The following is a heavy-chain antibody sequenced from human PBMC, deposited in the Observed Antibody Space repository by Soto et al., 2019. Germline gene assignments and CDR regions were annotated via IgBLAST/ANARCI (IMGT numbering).Heavy chain of an antibody. D-gene: IGHD3-10*02. CDR2: FIPIFRTL. CDR3: VSDRRIYYSVPHDGFVASDYEL. J-gene: IGHJ3*01. CDR1: GGIFGSHG. Sequence: QVQLIQSEAEVKKPGSSVRVSCTASGGIFGSHGFSWVRQAPGQRLEWVGGFIPIFRTLTYTEKFQARVRIAADESTNTVYLDLSSLTSEDTAVYYCVSDRRIYYSVPHDGFVASDYELWGQGTMVSVS. V-gene: IGHV1-69*01.